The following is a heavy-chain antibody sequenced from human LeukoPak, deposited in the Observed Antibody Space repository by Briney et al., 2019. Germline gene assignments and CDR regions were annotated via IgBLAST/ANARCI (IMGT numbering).Heavy chain of an antibody. CDR1: GGSINNYY. CDR3: ARNIVATSYAFDI. D-gene: IGHD5-12*01. Sequence: SETLSLTCTVSGGSINNYYWSWIRQPPGEGLEWIGYIYYSGSTNYNPSLKSRVTISVDTSKNQFSLKLSSVTAADTAVYYCARNIVATSYAFDIWGQGTMVTVSS. CDR2: IYYSGST. V-gene: IGHV4-59*08. J-gene: IGHJ3*02.